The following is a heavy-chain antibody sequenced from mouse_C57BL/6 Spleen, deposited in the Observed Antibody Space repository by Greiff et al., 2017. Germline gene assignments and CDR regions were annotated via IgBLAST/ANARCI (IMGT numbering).Heavy chain of an antibody. V-gene: IGHV1-26*01. D-gene: IGHD1-1*01. CDR1: GYTFTDYY. J-gene: IGHJ1*03. Sequence: VQLQQSGPELVKPGASVKISCKASGYTFTDYYMNWVKQSHGKSLEWIGDINPNNGGTSYNQKFKGKATLTVDKSSSTAYMELRSLTSEDSAVYDCARTPFITTEWYFEVWGTGTTVTVSS. CDR2: INPNNGGT. CDR3: ARTPFITTEWYFEV.